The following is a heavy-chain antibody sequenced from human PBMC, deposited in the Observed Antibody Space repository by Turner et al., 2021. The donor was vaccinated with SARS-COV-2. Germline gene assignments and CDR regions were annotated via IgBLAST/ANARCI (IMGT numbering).Heavy chain of an antibody. Sequence: QVQLVQSGAEVKKPGASVKVSCKLSGYTLTELSMYWVRQAPGKGLEWMGGFDPEDGETIYAQKLQGRVTMTEDTSTDTAYMELSSLGSEDTAVYYCATGYQLRVNWFDPWGQGTLVTVSS. CDR1: GYTLTELS. CDR2: FDPEDGET. CDR3: ATGYQLRVNWFDP. J-gene: IGHJ5*02. V-gene: IGHV1-24*01. D-gene: IGHD2-2*01.